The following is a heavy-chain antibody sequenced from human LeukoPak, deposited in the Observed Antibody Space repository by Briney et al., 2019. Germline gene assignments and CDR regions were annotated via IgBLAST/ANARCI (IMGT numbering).Heavy chain of an antibody. Sequence: ASVKVSCKASGYTFTRFAMHWVRQAPGQRLERMGWINAGSGNTEYSQKFQGRVTITRDTSANTAYMELSSLRSEDTAVYYCATVGASPRSFDYWGQGTLVTVSS. J-gene: IGHJ4*02. CDR3: ATVGASPRSFDY. V-gene: IGHV1-3*01. CDR2: INAGSGNT. CDR1: GYTFTRFA.